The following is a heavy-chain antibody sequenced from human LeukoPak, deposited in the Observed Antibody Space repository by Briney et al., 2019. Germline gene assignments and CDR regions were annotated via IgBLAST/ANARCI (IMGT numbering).Heavy chain of an antibody. CDR3: ARVGVRGFRFTFAFDF. V-gene: IGHV3-21*01. CDR2: ISSSSSYI. CDR1: GFTLSSYS. J-gene: IGHJ4*02. Sequence: GGSLRLSCAPSGFTLSSYSMNWVRQAPGEGLEWVSSISSSSSYIYYADSGKGRFTISRDNAKNSLYLQMNSLRAEDTALYYCARVGVRGFRFTFAFDFWGQGTLVTVSS. D-gene: IGHD3-10*01.